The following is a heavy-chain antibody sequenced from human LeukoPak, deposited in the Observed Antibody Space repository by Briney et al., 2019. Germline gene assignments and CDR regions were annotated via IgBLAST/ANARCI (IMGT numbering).Heavy chain of an antibody. CDR2: IYSGGST. Sequence: GGSLSLSCAASGFTVSRNYMRWVRQAPGKGLEWVSVIYSGGSTSYADSVKGRFTISRDNSKNKLYLQMNSLRAEDTAVYYCAKTRGGLLDYFDYWGQGTLVTVSS. CDR1: GFTVSRNY. D-gene: IGHD2-2*01. J-gene: IGHJ4*02. V-gene: IGHV3-53*01. CDR3: AKTRGGLLDYFDY.